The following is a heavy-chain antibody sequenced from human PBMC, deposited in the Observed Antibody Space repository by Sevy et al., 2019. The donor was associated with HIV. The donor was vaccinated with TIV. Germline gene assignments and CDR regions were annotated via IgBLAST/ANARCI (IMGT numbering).Heavy chain of an antibody. Sequence: SETLSLTCTVSGYSISSGYYWGWIRQPPGKGLEWIGSIYHSGSTYYNPSLKSRVTISVDTSKNQFSLKLSSVTAADTAVYYCAREDGRYFDWLEDGGAAFDIWGQGTMVTVSS. D-gene: IGHD3-9*01. V-gene: IGHV4-38-2*02. J-gene: IGHJ3*02. CDR2: IYHSGST. CDR1: GYSISSGYY. CDR3: AREDGRYFDWLEDGGAAFDI.